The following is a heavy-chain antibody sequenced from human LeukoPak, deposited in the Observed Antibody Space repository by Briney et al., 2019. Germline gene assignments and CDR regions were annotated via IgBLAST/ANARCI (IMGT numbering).Heavy chain of an antibody. J-gene: IGHJ4*02. CDR2: IYYSGST. Sequence: PSETLSLTCTVSGGSISSYYWSWIRQPPGKGLEWIGYIYYSGSTNYNPSLKSRVTISVDTSKNQFSLKLSSVTAADTAMYYCARGWAAFDFDYWAQGPWVPVPS. V-gene: IGHV4-59*01. CDR3: ARGWAAFDFDY. D-gene: IGHD3-3*02. CDR1: GGSISSYY.